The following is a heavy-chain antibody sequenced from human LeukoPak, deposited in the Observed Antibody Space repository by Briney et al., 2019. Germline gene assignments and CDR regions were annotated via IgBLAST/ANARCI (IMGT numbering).Heavy chain of an antibody. CDR1: GYTFTSYD. D-gene: IGHD3-22*01. CDR2: MNPNSGNT. V-gene: IGHV1-8*03. Sequence: ASVKVSCKASGYTFTSYDINWVRQATGQGLEWMGWMNPNSGNTGYAQKFQGRVTITRNTSISTAYMELSSLRSEDTAVYYCAREKGYYDSSGYYPIWYFDLWGRGTLVTVSS. J-gene: IGHJ2*01. CDR3: AREKGYYDSSGYYPIWYFDL.